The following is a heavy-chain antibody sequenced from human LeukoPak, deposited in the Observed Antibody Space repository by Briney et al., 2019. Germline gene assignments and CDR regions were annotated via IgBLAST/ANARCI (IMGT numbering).Heavy chain of an antibody. Sequence: SETLSLTCAVYGGSFSGYYWSWIRQPPGKGLEWIGEINHSGSTNYNPSLKSRVTISVDTSKNQFSLKLSSVTAADTAVYYCARGPRRTTLSIFYYYYMDVWGKGTTVTVSS. D-gene: IGHD3-3*02. CDR3: ARGPRRTTLSIFYYYYMDV. CDR1: GGSFSGYY. V-gene: IGHV4-34*01. J-gene: IGHJ6*03. CDR2: INHSGST.